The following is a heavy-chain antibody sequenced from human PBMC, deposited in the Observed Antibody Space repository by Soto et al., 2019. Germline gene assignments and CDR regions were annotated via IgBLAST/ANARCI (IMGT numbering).Heavy chain of an antibody. V-gene: IGHV4-34*01. Sequence: SETLSLTCAVYGGSFSGYYWSWIRQPPGKGLEWIGEINHSGGTNYNPPLKSRVTISVDTSKNQFSLKLSSVTAADTAVYYCARGGGLNSGYVDYWGQGTLVTVSS. CDR3: ARGGGLNSGYVDY. D-gene: IGHD5-12*01. J-gene: IGHJ4*02. CDR2: INHSGGT. CDR1: GGSFSGYY.